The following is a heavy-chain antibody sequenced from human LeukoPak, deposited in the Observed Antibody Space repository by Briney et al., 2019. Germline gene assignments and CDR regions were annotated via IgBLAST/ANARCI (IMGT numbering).Heavy chain of an antibody. V-gene: IGHV1-18*01. CDR2: ISGYNGNT. CDR3: ARDGYFDY. Sequence: GAPVKVSCKASGYTFSTYGIAWVRQAPGQGLEWMGWISGYNGNTNYAQKFQGRVTMTTDTTTTTAYMELRSLRSDDAAVYYCARDGYFDYWGQGTLVTVSS. CDR1: GYTFSTYG. J-gene: IGHJ4*02.